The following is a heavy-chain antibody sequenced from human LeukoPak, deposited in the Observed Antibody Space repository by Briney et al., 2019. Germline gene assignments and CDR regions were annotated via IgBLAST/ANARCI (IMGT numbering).Heavy chain of an antibody. CDR1: GFTFSAYG. CDR3: ARGPRYYGSGMTGYYFDY. J-gene: IGHJ4*02. V-gene: IGHV3-30*02. D-gene: IGHD3-10*01. CDR2: VRYDGSNT. Sequence: GGSLRLSCAASGFTFSAYGMHWVRQAPGRGLEWVAFVRYDGSNTYYTDSVKGRFTISRDNSKNTLYLQMNSLRAEDTAVYYCARGPRYYGSGMTGYYFDYWGQGTLVTVSS.